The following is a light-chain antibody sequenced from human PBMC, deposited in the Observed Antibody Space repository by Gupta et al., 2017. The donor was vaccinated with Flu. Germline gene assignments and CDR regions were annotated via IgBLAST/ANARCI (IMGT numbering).Light chain of an antibody. V-gene: IGLV2-23*02. CDR1: SSDVGYYDL. CDR2: EVR. CDR3: CSYIGGSSWV. Sequence: SITISCTGTSSDVGYYDLVSWYQHHPGKAPILIIYEVRKRPSAVSNRFSGSKSGNTASLTISGLQAEDEADYYCCSYIGGSSWVFGGGTKLTVL. J-gene: IGLJ3*02.